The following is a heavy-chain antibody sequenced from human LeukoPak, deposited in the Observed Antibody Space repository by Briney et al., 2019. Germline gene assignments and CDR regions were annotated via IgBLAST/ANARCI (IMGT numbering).Heavy chain of an antibody. CDR2: IIPIFGTA. CDR1: GGTFSSYA. CDR3: AREGAGYSSSWLFDY. V-gene: IGHV1-69*06. Sequence: SVKVSCKASGGTFSSYAISWVRQAPGQGLEWMGGIIPIFGTANYAQKFQGRVTITADKSTSTAYMELSSLRSEDMAVYYCAREGAGYSSSWLFDYWGQGTLVTVSS. J-gene: IGHJ4*02. D-gene: IGHD6-13*01.